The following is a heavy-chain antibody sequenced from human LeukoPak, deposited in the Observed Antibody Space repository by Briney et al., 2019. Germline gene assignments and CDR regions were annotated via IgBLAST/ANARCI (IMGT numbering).Heavy chain of an antibody. D-gene: IGHD2-21*02. CDR1: GFTFSSQG. V-gene: IGHV3-23*01. Sequence: GGSLRLSCAASGFTFSSQGMSWVRQAPGRGLEWVSGFSVSGDSTHYADSVKGRFTISRDNSKNTLYLQMNSLRAEDTAIYYCAKGRVTRLLTYYYMDVWGKGTPVTVSS. J-gene: IGHJ6*03. CDR2: FSVSGDST. CDR3: AKGRVTRLLTYYYMDV.